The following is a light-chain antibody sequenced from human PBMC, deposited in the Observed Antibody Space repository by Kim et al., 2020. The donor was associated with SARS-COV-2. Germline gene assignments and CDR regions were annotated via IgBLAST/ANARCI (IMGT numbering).Light chain of an antibody. CDR2: GVS. CDR1: SSDVGGYTY. V-gene: IGLV2-14*03. J-gene: IGLJ2*01. CDR3: SSYTTSTSVV. Sequence: GQSITTSWPGTSSDVGGYTYVSWYQQPPGKAPKLMIYGVSNRPSGVSNRFSGSKSGNTASLTISGLQAEDEADYYCSSYTTSTSVVFGGGTQLTVL.